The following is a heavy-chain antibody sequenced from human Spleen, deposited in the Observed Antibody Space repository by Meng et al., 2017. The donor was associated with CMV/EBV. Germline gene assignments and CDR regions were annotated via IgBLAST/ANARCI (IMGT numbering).Heavy chain of an antibody. CDR2: INPSGGST. Sequence: ASVKVSCKASGYTFTSYYMHWVRQAPGQGLEWMGIINPSGGSTSYAQKFQGRVTITTDESTSTAYMELSSLRSEDTAVYYCARDIVVVPAAIRLYYYYGMDVWGQGTTVTVSS. J-gene: IGHJ6*02. CDR1: GYTFTSYY. D-gene: IGHD2-2*01. V-gene: IGHV1-46*01. CDR3: ARDIVVVPAAIRLYYYYGMDV.